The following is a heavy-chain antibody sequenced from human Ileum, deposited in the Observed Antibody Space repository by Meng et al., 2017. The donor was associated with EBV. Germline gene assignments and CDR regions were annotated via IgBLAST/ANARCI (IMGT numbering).Heavy chain of an antibody. J-gene: IGHJ4*02. Sequence: QEASPALVHTPAPLFMHGTMSGAAGGIRSYDGGWLRQPLGKGLEWIGSTTYTGSTQYHPYLTSRSTISAERSKTQSSLKLMSVTAADTAVYYCARSIVVVPAALYYWGQGTLVTVSS. CDR3: ARSIVVVPAALYY. D-gene: IGHD2-2*01. CDR2: TTYTGST. V-gene: IGHV4-39*01. CDR1: GAAGGIRSYD.